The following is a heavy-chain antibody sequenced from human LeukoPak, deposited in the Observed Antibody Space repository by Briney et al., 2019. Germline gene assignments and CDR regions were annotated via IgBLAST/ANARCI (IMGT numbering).Heavy chain of an antibody. CDR3: ARGSGVQVWSSLDY. J-gene: IGHJ4*02. Sequence: GGSLRLSCAASAFTFSTYSMNWVRQAPGKGLEWVSSISSSGSYIYYADSVKGRFTISRDNAKNSLHLQMNSLRAEDTAVYYCARGSGVQVWSSLDYRGQGTLVTVSS. CDR1: AFTFSTYS. V-gene: IGHV3-21*01. CDR2: ISSSGSYI. D-gene: IGHD5-18*01.